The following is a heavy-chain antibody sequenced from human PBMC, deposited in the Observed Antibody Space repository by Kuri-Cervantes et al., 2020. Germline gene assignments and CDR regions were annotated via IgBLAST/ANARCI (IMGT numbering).Heavy chain of an antibody. CDR1: GFTFSSYP. D-gene: IGHD1-26*01. CDR3: ARGYSGNYNNYYYYLDV. CDR2: ISRSGHI. J-gene: IGHJ6*03. V-gene: IGHV3-21*01. Sequence: ESLKISCAASGFTFSSYPMYWVRQASGKGLEWISSISRSGHIYYADSVKGRFTISRDNAKKSVFLQMSSLRAEDTAVYYCARGYSGNYNNYYYYLDVWGKGTTVPSP.